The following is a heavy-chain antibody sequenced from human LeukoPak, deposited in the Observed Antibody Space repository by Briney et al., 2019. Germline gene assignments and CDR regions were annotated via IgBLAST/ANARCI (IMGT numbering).Heavy chain of an antibody. J-gene: IGHJ4*02. CDR3: ARVPEVNYDFWSGYCDY. D-gene: IGHD3-3*01. CDR1: GFTFSSYE. Sequence: GGYLRLYCAASGFTFSSYEMSWVRQAPGKGLEYVSAISSNGGSTYYANSVKGRFTISRDNSKNTLYLQMGSLRAEDMAVYYCARVPEVNYDFWSGYCDYWGQGTLVTVSS. V-gene: IGHV3-64*01. CDR2: ISSNGGST.